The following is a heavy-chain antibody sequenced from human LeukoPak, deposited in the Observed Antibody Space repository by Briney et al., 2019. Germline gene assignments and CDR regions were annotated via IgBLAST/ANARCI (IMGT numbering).Heavy chain of an antibody. J-gene: IGHJ4*02. V-gene: IGHV3-74*01. CDR2: IGNDGSDI. Sequence: GGSLRLSCAASGFTVSSNYMSWVRQAPGKGLVWVARIGNDGSDISYADSVKGRFTISRDNAKNTLYLQMNSLRAEDTAVYYCARVFHLIDHWGQGTLVTVSA. CDR3: ARVFHLIDH. CDR1: GFTVSSNY.